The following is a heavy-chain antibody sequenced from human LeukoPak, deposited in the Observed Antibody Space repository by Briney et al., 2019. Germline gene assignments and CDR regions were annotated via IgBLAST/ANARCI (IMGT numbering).Heavy chain of an antibody. CDR2: ISSNGDNT. CDR1: GFIFSTYV. J-gene: IGHJ4*02. CDR3: VRGTGY. Sequence: PGGSLRLSSSVSGFIFSTYVMHWVRQAPGKGLEYVSAISSNGDNTYYADSVKGRFTISRDNSKNTLYLQMSSLRADDTAVYYCVRGTGYWGQGTLVTVSS. V-gene: IGHV3-64D*06.